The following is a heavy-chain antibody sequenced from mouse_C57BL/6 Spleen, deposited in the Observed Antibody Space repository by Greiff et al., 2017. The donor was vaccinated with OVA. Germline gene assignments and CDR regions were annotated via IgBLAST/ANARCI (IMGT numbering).Heavy chain of an antibody. V-gene: IGHV1-50*01. Sequence: QVQLQPGAELVKPGASVKLSCKASGYTFTSYWMQWVKQRPGQGLEWIGEIDPSDSYTNYNQKFKGKATLTVDTSSSTAYMQLSSLTSEDSAVYYCARGGDYWGQGTTLTVSS. CDR2: IDPSDSYT. CDR1: GYTFTSYW. CDR3: ARGGDY. J-gene: IGHJ2*01.